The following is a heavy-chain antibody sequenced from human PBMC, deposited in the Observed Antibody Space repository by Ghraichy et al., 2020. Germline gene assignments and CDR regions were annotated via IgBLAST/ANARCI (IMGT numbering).Heavy chain of an antibody. CDR3: ARVSGVDNWFDP. CDR1: GYTFTKFG. Sequence: ASVKVSCKAFGYTFTKFGMHWVRQAPGQRLEWMGWIDAGNGDTKYSQKFQGRVTISRDTSATTAYMELSSLRSEDRAVYYCARVSGVDNWFDPWGQGTLVTVSS. CDR2: IDAGNGDT. V-gene: IGHV1-3*01. D-gene: IGHD5-12*01. J-gene: IGHJ5*02.